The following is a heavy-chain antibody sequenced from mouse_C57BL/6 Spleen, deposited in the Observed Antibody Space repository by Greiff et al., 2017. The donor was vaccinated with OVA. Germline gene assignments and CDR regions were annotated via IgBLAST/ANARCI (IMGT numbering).Heavy chain of an antibody. CDR2: ISSGSSTI. CDR1: GFTFSDYG. J-gene: IGHJ1*03. Sequence: EVKVVESGGGLVKPGGSLKLSCAASGFTFSDYGMHWVRQAPEKGLEWVAYISSGSSTINYADTVKGRFTISRDNAKNTLFQQMTSRRSEDTAMDYCARKRYGSSYDFDVWGTGTTVTVSS. D-gene: IGHD1-1*01. V-gene: IGHV5-17*01. CDR3: ARKRYGSSYDFDV.